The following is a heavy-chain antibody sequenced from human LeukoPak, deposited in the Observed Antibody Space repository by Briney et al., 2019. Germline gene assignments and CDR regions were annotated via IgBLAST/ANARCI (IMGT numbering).Heavy chain of an antibody. CDR3: ARELSQIVWGGLDY. J-gene: IGHJ4*02. CDR1: GFIFSHYG. Sequence: GGSLRLSCAASGFIFSHYGMHWVRQAPGKGLEWVAVIQNDASTENFADSVKGRFTISRDNSKNTVFLQVNSLRVEDTAVYYCARELSQIVWGGLDYGGQGTLVTVSS. V-gene: IGHV3-33*05. CDR2: IQNDASTE. D-gene: IGHD2-21*01.